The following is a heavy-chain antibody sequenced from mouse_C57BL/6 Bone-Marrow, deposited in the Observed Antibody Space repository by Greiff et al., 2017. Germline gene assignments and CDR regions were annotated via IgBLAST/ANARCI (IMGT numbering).Heavy chain of an antibody. J-gene: IGHJ1*03. CDR2: INPNNGGT. Sequence: EVQLQQSGPELVKPGASVKISCKASGYTSTDYYMNWVKQSHGKSLEWIGDINPNNGGTSYNQKFKGKATLTVDKSSSTAYMELRSLTSEDSAVYYCARPGSSYGYFDIWGTGTTVTVSS. V-gene: IGHV1-26*01. CDR1: GYTSTDYY. CDR3: ARPGSSYGYFDI. D-gene: IGHD1-1*01.